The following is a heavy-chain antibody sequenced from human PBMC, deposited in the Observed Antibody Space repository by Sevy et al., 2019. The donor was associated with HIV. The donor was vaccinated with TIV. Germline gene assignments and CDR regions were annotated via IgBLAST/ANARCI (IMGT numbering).Heavy chain of an antibody. D-gene: IGHD6-19*01. Sequence: GGSLRLSCAASGFTFSASTINWVRQAPGKGLEWISSISSSGSYIHYADSVKGRVTISRDNAKSSLYLQLNGLRAEDTAVYYSARGASVAGRGGFDFWGQGTLVTVSS. CDR2: ISSSGSYI. J-gene: IGHJ4*02. CDR3: ARGASVAGRGGFDF. CDR1: GFTFSAST. V-gene: IGHV3-21*01.